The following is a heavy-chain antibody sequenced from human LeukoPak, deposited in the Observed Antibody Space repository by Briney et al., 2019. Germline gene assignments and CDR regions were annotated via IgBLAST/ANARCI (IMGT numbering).Heavy chain of an antibody. CDR3: ATGLRLYYFDY. CDR2: IKQDGSEK. CDR1: GFTFSTYS. J-gene: IGHJ4*02. D-gene: IGHD4-17*01. Sequence: LSGGSLRLSCAASGFTFSTYSMNWVRQAPGKGLEWVANIKQDGSEKYYVDSVKGRFTISRDNAKNSLYLQMNSLRAEDTAVCYCATGLRLYYFDYWGQGTLVTVSS. V-gene: IGHV3-7*01.